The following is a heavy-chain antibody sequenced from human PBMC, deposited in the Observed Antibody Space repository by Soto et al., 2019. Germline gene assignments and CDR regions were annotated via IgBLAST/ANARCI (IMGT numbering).Heavy chain of an antibody. CDR1: GVTVSSDAYY. J-gene: IGHJ4*02. CDR2: IYHTGST. V-gene: IGHV4-31*03. D-gene: IGHD2-8*01. Sequence: SETLSLTCTVSGVTVSSDAYYWSWIRQHPGKGLEWIGNIYHTGSTYYSPSLKSRVVISLDTSNNQFSLTLTSVTAADTAVYYCPRYRLTGTKWSNFDHWGRGTLVTVSS. CDR3: PRYRLTGTKWSNFDH.